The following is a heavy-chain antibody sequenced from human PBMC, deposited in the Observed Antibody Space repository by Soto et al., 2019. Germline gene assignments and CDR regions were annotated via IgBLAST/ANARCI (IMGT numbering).Heavy chain of an antibody. J-gene: IGHJ4*02. CDR3: ARSFRYGWNDY. D-gene: IGHD5-18*01. CDR1: GYTFTNYD. CDR2: VNPNSGYT. V-gene: IGHV1-8*01. Sequence: ASVKASCKASGYTFTNYDITWVRQAAGQGLEWVGWVNPNSGYTAYAQKFVGRVTMTRNTPLRTAYMELSSLTSGDTAVYYCARSFRYGWNDYCGQGTLVTGSS.